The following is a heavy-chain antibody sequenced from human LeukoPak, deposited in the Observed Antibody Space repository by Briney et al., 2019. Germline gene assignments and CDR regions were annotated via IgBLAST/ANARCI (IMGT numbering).Heavy chain of an antibody. V-gene: IGHV3-21*01. CDR3: AKDRRWFGESPSIRSSYYMDV. CDR1: GFTFSRSS. D-gene: IGHD3-10*01. J-gene: IGHJ6*03. CDR2: ISSGSSYI. Sequence: GGSLRLSCAASGFTFSRSSMNWVRQAPGKGLEWVSSISSGSSYIYYADSVRGRFTISRDNAKNSLYLQMNSLRAEDTAVYYCAKDRRWFGESPSIRSSYYMDVWGKGTTVTISS.